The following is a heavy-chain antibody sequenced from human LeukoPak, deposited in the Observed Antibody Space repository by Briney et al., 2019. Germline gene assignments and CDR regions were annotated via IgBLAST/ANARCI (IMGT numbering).Heavy chain of an antibody. CDR1: GGSISSGDYY. J-gene: IGHJ4*02. CDR3: ARLSGSYYPDY. Sequence: SETLSLTCTVSGGSISSGDYYWSWIRQPPGKGLEWIGYIYYSGSTYYNPSLKSRVTISVNTSKNQFSLKLSSVTAADTAVYYCARLSGSYYPDYWGQGTLVTVSS. V-gene: IGHV4-30-4*08. CDR2: IYYSGST. D-gene: IGHD1-26*01.